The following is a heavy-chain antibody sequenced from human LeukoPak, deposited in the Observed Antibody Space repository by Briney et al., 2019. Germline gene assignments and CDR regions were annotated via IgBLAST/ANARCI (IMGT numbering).Heavy chain of an antibody. J-gene: IGHJ3*01. CDR1: GFTFSDHF. V-gene: IGHV3-72*01. CDR2: IRKKPNSYTT. CDR3: ARVSATTGATDALDF. D-gene: IGHD1-1*01. Sequence: PGGSLRLSCAASGFTFSDHFMDWVRQAPGKGLEWVGRIRKKPNSYTTEYAASVKGRFTFSRDDLRNSLYLQMNSLEAEDTGVYYGARVSATTGATDALDFWGQGTMVTVSS.